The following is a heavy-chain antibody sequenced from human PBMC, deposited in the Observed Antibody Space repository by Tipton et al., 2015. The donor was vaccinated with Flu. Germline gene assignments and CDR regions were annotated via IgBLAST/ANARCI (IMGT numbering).Heavy chain of an antibody. Sequence: TLSLTCTVSGGSISNYDYYWGWIRQPPGKGLEWIASIYYSGTTYYNPSLKSRVTISVDTSKNQFSLKLNSVTAADTAVYYCSTPALYYYYSGLDLWGRGTTVTVSS. CDR2: IYYSGTT. J-gene: IGHJ6*02. CDR3: STPALYYYYSGLDL. D-gene: IGHD2/OR15-2a*01. CDR1: GGSISNYDYY. V-gene: IGHV4-39*01.